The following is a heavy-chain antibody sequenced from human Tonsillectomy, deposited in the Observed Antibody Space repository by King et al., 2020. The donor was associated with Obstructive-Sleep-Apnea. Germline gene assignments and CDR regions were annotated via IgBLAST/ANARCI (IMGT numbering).Heavy chain of an antibody. Sequence: VQLVESGGGLVKPGGSLRLSCAASGFTFSNAWMRCVRQAPGKGLEWVVGIKSKTDGGKTDYAAPVKGEITISRDDSKNTLYVQMNSLKTEDTAVYYCTTVSDSSTIGENFQHWGQGTLVTVSS. V-gene: IGHV3-15*01. CDR1: GFTFSNAW. J-gene: IGHJ1*01. D-gene: IGHD3-22*01. CDR2: IKSKTDGGKT. CDR3: TTVSDSSTIGENFQH.